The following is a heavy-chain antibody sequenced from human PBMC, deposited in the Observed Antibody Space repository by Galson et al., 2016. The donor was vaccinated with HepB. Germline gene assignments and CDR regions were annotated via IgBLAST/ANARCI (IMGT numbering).Heavy chain of an antibody. CDR1: GYTFTTSG. D-gene: IGHD2/OR15-2a*01. Sequence: SVKVSCKASGYTFTTSGISWVRQAPGQGLEWLGWISPYSGNTKYAQKFQGGLTLTTDTSTATAYMELRSLRFDDTALYYCAREVQYRFDSWGQGTLVTVSS. CDR2: ISPYSGNT. V-gene: IGHV1-18*01. J-gene: IGHJ4*02. CDR3: AREVQYRFDS.